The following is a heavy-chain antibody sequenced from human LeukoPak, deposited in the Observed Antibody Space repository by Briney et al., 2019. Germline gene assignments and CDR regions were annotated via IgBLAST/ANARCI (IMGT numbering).Heavy chain of an antibody. CDR3: AKDHGYCGDDCYSNYYYYGMDV. V-gene: IGHV3-9*01. J-gene: IGHJ6*02. Sequence: GGSLRLSCAASGFTFDDYAMHWVRQAPGKGLEWVSGISWNSGSIGYADSVKGRFAISRDNAKNSLYLQMNSLRAEDTALYYCAKDHGYCGDDCYSNYYYYGMDVWGQGTTVTVSS. CDR1: GFTFDDYA. CDR2: ISWNSGSI. D-gene: IGHD2-21*02.